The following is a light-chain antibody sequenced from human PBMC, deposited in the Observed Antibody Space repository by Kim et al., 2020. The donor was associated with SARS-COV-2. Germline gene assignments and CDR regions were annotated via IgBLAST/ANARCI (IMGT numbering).Light chain of an antibody. CDR3: KSRDTNTKVV. CDR2: GKN. J-gene: IGLJ2*01. V-gene: IGLV3-19*01. CDR1: SLRSYY. Sequence: SSELTQDPAVSVALGQTVRITCQGDSLRSYYAAWYQQKPGQAPVLVIYGKNDRPSGIPDRFSGSISGNTASLTIAGAQAEDEADYYCKSRDTNTKVVFGGGTQLTVL.